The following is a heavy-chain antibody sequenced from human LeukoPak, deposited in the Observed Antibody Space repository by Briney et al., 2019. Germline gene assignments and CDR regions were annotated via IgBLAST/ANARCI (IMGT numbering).Heavy chain of an antibody. CDR2: MNPNSGNT. CDR1: GYTFTSYD. CDR3: ARDLCSGGSCYSVFDY. V-gene: IGHV1-8*03. D-gene: IGHD2-15*01. Sequence: SVKVSCKASGYTFTSYDINWVRQATGQGLEWMGWMNPNSGNTGYAQKFQGRVTITRNTSISTAYMELSSLRSEDTAVYYCARDLCSGGSCYSVFDYWGQGTLVTVSS. J-gene: IGHJ4*02.